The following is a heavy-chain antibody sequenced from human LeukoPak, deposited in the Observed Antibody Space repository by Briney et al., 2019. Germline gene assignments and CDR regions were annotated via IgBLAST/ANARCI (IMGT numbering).Heavy chain of an antibody. J-gene: IGHJ4*02. CDR2: IYQSGST. CDR1: NYSISSGYY. CDR3: AREAEWASSWVDY. D-gene: IGHD6-13*01. V-gene: IGHV4-38-2*02. Sequence: SETLSLTCTVSNYSISSGYYWGWIRQPPGKGLEFIGSIYQSGSTYYNPSLESRVTISVDTSRNQFSLKLSSVTAADTAVYYCAREAEWASSWVDYWGQGTLVTVSS.